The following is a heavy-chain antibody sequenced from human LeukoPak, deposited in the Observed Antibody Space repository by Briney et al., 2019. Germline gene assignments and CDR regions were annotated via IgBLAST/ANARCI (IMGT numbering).Heavy chain of an antibody. Sequence: SQTLSLTCTVSGGSISSGDYYWSWIRQPPRKGLEWIGYIYYSGSTYYNPSLKSRVTISVDTSKNQFSLKLSSVTAADTAMYYCARDQQGYGGNSVIVVWFDPWGQGTLVTVSS. J-gene: IGHJ5*02. CDR2: IYYSGST. CDR3: ARDQQGYGGNSVIVVWFDP. CDR1: GGSISSGDYY. V-gene: IGHV4-30-4*08. D-gene: IGHD4-23*01.